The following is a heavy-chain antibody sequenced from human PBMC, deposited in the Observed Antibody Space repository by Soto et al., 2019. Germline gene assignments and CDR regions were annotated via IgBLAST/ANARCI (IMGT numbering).Heavy chain of an antibody. V-gene: IGHV3-30*02. CDR2: IWYDGSKK. D-gene: IGHD3-10*01. CDR3: ARERVVRGVISYYYGMDV. J-gene: IGHJ6*02. CDR1: GFTFSSFG. Sequence: PGGSLRLSCAASGFTFSSFGMHWVRQAPGKGLEWVSLIWYDGSKKSYGDSVKGRFTISRDNSKNTLYLQMNSLRAEDTAVYYCARERVVRGVISYYYGMDVWGQGTTVTVSS.